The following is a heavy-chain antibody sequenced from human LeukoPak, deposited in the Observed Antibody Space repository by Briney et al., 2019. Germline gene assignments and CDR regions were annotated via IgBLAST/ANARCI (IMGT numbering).Heavy chain of an antibody. V-gene: IGHV3-74*01. CDR2: INTDGSSI. D-gene: IGHD1-1*01. J-gene: IGHJ3*02. CDR1: GFIFSSYW. Sequence: GGSLRLSCEVSGFIFSSYWMHWVRQAPGKGLVWVSRINTDGSSITYADSVRGRFTISRDSAKNTLYLQMNSLRADDTAVYYCAIQIDAFDIWGRGTMVTVSS. CDR3: AIQIDAFDI.